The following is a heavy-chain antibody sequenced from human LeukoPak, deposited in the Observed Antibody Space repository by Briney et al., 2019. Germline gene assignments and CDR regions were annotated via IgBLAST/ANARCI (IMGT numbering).Heavy chain of an antibody. CDR2: INHSGST. CDR1: GGSFSGYY. Sequence: PSETLSLTCAVYGGSFSGYYWSWIRQPPGKGLEWIGEINHSGSTNHNPSLKSRVTISVDTSKNQFSLKLSSVTAADTAVYYCARAYYDFWSGYDNWFDPWGQGTLVTVSS. J-gene: IGHJ5*02. CDR3: ARAYYDFWSGYDNWFDP. V-gene: IGHV4-34*01. D-gene: IGHD3-3*01.